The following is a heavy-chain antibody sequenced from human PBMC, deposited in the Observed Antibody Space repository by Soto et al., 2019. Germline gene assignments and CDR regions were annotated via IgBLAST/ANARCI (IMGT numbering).Heavy chain of an antibody. J-gene: IGHJ6*02. V-gene: IGHV1-2*04. Sequence: ASVKVSCKASGYTFTGYYMHWVRQAPGQGLEWMGWINPNSGGTNYAQKFQGWVTMTRDTSISTAYMELSRLRSDDTAVYYCARGPRDGSSWFTYYYYGMDVWGQGTTVTVSS. D-gene: IGHD6-13*01. CDR1: GYTFTGYY. CDR3: ARGPRDGSSWFTYYYYGMDV. CDR2: INPNSGGT.